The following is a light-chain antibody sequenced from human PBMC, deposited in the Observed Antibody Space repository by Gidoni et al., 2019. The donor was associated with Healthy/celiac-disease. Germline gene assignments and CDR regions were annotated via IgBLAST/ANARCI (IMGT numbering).Light chain of an antibody. J-gene: IGKJ1*01. V-gene: IGKV1-39*01. CDR2: AAS. CDR3: QQSYSTLWT. CDR1: QSISSY. Sequence: DIRITQSPSYLSASVGDRVTIPCRASQSISSYLNWYQQKPGKAPKLLIYAASSLQSGVPSRFSGSGSGTDFTLTISSLQPEDFATYYCQQSYSTLWTFGQGTKVEIK.